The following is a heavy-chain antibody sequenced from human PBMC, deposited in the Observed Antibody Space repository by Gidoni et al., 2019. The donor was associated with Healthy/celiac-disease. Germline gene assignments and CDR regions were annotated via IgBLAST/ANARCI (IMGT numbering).Heavy chain of an antibody. Sequence: EVKLVESGGGLVQPGRSLRLSCAASGFTFADYAMHWVRQAPGKGLGWVSGISWNSGSIGYADSVKGRFTISRDNAKNSLYLQMNSLRAEDTALYYCAKDSAVAGKVYFQHWGQGTLVTVSS. CDR1: GFTFADYA. V-gene: IGHV3-9*01. J-gene: IGHJ1*01. D-gene: IGHD6-19*01. CDR2: ISWNSGSI. CDR3: AKDSAVAGKVYFQH.